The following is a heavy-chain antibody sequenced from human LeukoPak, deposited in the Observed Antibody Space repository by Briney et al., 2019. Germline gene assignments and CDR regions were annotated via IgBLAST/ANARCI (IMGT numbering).Heavy chain of an antibody. V-gene: IGHV4-61*02. CDR3: ASLYNWKGVWGAFDI. CDR2: IYTSGST. CDR1: GGSISSGSYY. J-gene: IGHJ3*02. Sequence: SSETLSLTCTVSGGSISSGSYYWSWIRQPAGKGLEWIGRIYTSGSTNYNPSLKSRATISVDTSKNQFSLKLSSVTAADTAVYYCASLYNWKGVWGAFDIWGQGTMVTVSS. D-gene: IGHD1-20*01.